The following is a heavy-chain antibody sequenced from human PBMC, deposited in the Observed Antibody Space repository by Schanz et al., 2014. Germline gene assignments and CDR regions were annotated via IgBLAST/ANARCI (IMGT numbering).Heavy chain of an antibody. CDR2: MNPNSGNT. J-gene: IGHJ5*02. D-gene: IGHD4-17*01. CDR1: GYNITSND. CDR3: ATLDYADSVS. Sequence: QEQLVQSGAEVRKPGASVKVSCKASGYNITSNDVTWVRQATGQGLEWMGWMNPNSGNTNYAQKFQGRVTITADKSTTTAYMELNSLNSDDTAVYYCATLDYADSVSWGQGTLVTVSS. V-gene: IGHV1-8*01.